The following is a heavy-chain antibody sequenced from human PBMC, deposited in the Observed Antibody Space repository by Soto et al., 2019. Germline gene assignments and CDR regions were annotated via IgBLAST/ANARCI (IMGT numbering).Heavy chain of an antibody. CDR3: ARNPQQNGYWFDP. J-gene: IGHJ5*02. Sequence: QVQLVQSGAEVKKPGASVKVSCKASGYTFTSYAMHWVRQAPGQRLEWMGWINAGNGNTKYSQKFQGRVTITRDTSASTAYMELSSLRSEDTAVYYCARNPQQNGYWFDPWGQGTLVTVSS. CDR1: GYTFTSYA. D-gene: IGHD6-13*01. V-gene: IGHV1-3*01. CDR2: INAGNGNT.